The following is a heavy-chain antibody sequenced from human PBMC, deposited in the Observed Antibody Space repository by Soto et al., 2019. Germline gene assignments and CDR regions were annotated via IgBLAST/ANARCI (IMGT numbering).Heavy chain of an antibody. CDR1: GFTFDDYA. J-gene: IGHJ4*02. Sequence: GGSLRLSCAASGFTFDDYAMHWVRQAPGKGLEWVSGISWNSGSIGYADSVKGRFTISRDNAKNSLYLQMNSLRAEDTALYYCAKDRFPILAVAGTAIDYWGQGTLVTVSS. D-gene: IGHD6-19*01. CDR2: ISWNSGSI. V-gene: IGHV3-9*01. CDR3: AKDRFPILAVAGTAIDY.